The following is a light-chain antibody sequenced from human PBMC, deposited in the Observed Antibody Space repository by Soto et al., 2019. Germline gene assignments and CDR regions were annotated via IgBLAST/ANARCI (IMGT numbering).Light chain of an antibody. J-gene: IGKJ1*01. CDR2: DVS. CDR3: QQYNTDSPWT. Sequence: DIQLTQSPSSLSASVGDRVSITCRASQSISGGLAWYQKKPEKAPRLLIYDVSGLQSGVPSRFGGSGSGTEFTLTVSNLHLEDFATYYCQQYNTDSPWTFGQGTKVDIK. CDR1: QSISGG. V-gene: IGKV1-5*01.